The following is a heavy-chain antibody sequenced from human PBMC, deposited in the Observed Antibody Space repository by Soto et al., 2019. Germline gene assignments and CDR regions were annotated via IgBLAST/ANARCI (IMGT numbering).Heavy chain of an antibody. V-gene: IGHV5-51*01. CDR2: IYPGDSDT. CDR3: ARGWELLRRHFDY. CDR1: GYSFAGYW. Sequence: GESLKISCKGSGYSFAGYWIGWVRQMPGKGLDWMGVIYPGDSDTRYSPSFHGQVTISADKSISTAYLQWSSLKASDTAMYYCARGWELLRRHFDYWGQGTMVTVAS. J-gene: IGHJ4*02. D-gene: IGHD1-26*01.